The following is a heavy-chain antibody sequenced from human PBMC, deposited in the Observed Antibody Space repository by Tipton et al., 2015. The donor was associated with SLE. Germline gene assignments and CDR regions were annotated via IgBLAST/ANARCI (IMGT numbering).Heavy chain of an antibody. D-gene: IGHD7-27*01. V-gene: IGHV4-39*07. CDR2: IYYSGSS. CDR3: ARDPNGGYGSFDY. CDR1: GGSISSSSYY. J-gene: IGHJ4*02. Sequence: PGLVKPSETLSLTCTVSGGSISSSSYYWGWIRQPPGKGLEWIGRIYYSGSSYYNPSLKSRVTISVDTSKNQFSLKLSSVTAADTAVYYCARDPNGGYGSFDYWGLGALVTVSS.